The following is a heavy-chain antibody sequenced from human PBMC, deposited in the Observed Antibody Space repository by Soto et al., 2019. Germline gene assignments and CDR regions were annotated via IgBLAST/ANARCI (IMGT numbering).Heavy chain of an antibody. CDR1: GSTFSSYG. D-gene: IGHD6-19*01. CDR2: ISYDGSNK. Sequence: GGSLRLSCAASGSTFSSYGMHWVRQAPGKGLEWVAVISYDGSNKYYADSVKGRFTISRDNSKNTLYLQMNSLRAEDTAVYYCAKDPAPTHIAVALSPDYWGHGTLVTDSP. J-gene: IGHJ4*01. CDR3: AKDPAPTHIAVALSPDY. V-gene: IGHV3-30*18.